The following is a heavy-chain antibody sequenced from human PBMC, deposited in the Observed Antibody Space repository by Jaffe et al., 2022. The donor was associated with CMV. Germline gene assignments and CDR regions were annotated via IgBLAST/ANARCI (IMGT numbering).Heavy chain of an antibody. CDR2: ISGSGGA. D-gene: IGHD3-10*01. CDR3: ARDSDTSRGRRFDP. CDR1: GFTFSSYG. V-gene: IGHV3-23*04. Sequence: EVQLVESGGGLVQIGGSLRLSCAASGFTFSSYGMNWVRQSPTKGLEWVSGISGSGGAHYPDTVRGRFTMSRDNSKNTVYLQMNSLSAEDTAIYYCARDSDTSRGRRFDPWGQGTLVTVSS. J-gene: IGHJ5*02.